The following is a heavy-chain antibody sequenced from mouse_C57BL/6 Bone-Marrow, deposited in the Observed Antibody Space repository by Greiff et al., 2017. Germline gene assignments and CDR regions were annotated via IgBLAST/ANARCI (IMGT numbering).Heavy chain of an antibody. J-gene: IGHJ3*01. D-gene: IGHD1-1*01. CDR2: IDPSDSYT. CDR1: GYTFTSYW. V-gene: IGHV1-59*01. CDR3: AKLDYYGSSYVWFAY. Sequence: VQLQQPGAELVRPGTSVKLSCKASGYTFTSYWMHWVKQRPGQGLEWIGVIDPSDSYTNYNQKFKGKATLTVDTSSSTAYMQLSSLTSEDSAVYYCAKLDYYGSSYVWFAYWGQGTLVTVSA.